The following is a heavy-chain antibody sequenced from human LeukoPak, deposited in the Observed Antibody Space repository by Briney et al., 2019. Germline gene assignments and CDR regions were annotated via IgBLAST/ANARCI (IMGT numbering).Heavy chain of an antibody. CDR3: ARAGSSWYSRDY. J-gene: IGHJ4*02. CDR1: GYTFASYG. Sequence: ASVKVSCKASGYTFASYGISWVRQAPGQGLEWMGWISAYNGNTNYAQKLQGRVTMTTDTSTSTAYMELRSLRSDDAAVYYCARAGSSWYSRDYWGQGTLVTVSS. V-gene: IGHV1-18*01. D-gene: IGHD6-13*01. CDR2: ISAYNGNT.